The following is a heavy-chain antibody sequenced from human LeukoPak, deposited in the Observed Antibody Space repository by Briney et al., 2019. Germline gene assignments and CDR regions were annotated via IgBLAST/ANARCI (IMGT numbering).Heavy chain of an antibody. Sequence: GGSLRLSCAASVFTVSSNYMSWVRQAPRKGVEWVSIIYDSGTTYHADSVTGRVTISRTNSKNTEFLQMNSLRAEDTAVYYCAREQPPGVYTACWGEGALVTVSS. V-gene: IGHV3-53*01. CDR3: AREQPPGVYTAC. CDR1: VFTVSSNY. CDR2: IYDSGTT. J-gene: IGHJ4*02. D-gene: IGHD5/OR15-5a*01.